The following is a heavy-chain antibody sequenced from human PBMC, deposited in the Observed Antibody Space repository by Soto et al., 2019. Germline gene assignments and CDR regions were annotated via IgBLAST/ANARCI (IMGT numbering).Heavy chain of an antibody. CDR1: GFNFNKFG. J-gene: IGHJ6*02. V-gene: IGHV3-21*01. D-gene: IGHD3-22*01. CDR3: ARVGYYDSSGYYRLYSYYGMDV. Sequence: PGGSLRLSCAASGFNFNKFGMNWFRQAPGKGLEWVSSIRTSSSYIYYAESVKGRFTISRDNAKKSLYLEMNRLGVEDTAVYYCARVGYYDSSGYYRLYSYYGMDVWGQGXTVTVYS. CDR2: IRTSSSYI.